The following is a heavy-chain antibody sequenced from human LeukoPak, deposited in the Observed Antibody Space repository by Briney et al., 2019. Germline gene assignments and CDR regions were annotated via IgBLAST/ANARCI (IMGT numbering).Heavy chain of an antibody. J-gene: IGHJ4*02. V-gene: IGHV1-46*01. Sequence: ASVKVSCQASGYTFTSYYVHGVRQAPGQGLEWMGIINPSGGSTSYAQKVQGRVTMTRDMSTSTVYMELSSLRSEDTAVYYCARDGYNSYYFDYWGQGTLVTVSS. D-gene: IGHD5-24*01. CDR3: ARDGYNSYYFDY. CDR1: GYTFTSYY. CDR2: INPSGGST.